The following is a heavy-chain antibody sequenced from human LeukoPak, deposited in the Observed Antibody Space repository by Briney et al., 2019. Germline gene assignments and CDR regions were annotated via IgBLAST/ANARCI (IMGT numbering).Heavy chain of an antibody. CDR2: IYYSGST. J-gene: IGHJ3*02. CDR3: AGDYYGSGSYFDAFDI. D-gene: IGHD3-10*01. Sequence: SETLSLTYTVSGGSISSYYWSWSRQPPGKGLEWSGYIYYSGSTNYNPSLKSRVTISGDTSKNQFSLKLSSVTAADTAVYYCAGDYYGSGSYFDAFDIWGQGTMVTVSS. CDR1: GGSISSYY. V-gene: IGHV4-59*01.